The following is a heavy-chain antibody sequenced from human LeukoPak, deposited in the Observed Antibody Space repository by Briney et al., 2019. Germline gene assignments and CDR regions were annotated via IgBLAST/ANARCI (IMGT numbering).Heavy chain of an antibody. V-gene: IGHV4-39*01. D-gene: IGHD5-24*01. Sequence: SETLSLTCTVSGGSISSSSYYWGWIRQPPGKGLEWIGSIYYSGSTYYSPSLKSRVTISVDTSKNQSSLKLSSVTAADTAVYYCASMPRPRRDGYNTGEWGQGTLVTVSS. J-gene: IGHJ4*02. CDR3: ASMPRPRRDGYNTGE. CDR2: IYYSGST. CDR1: GGSISSSSYY.